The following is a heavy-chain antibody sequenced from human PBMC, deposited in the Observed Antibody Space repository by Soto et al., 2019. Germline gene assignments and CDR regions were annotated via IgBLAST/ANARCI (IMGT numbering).Heavy chain of an antibody. Sequence: GGSLRLSCAASGFSFSDYAMTWVRQAPGKGLEWVSVISESGGSTHYADSVRGRFTISRDNSENTLYLRMNSLRDDDTAVYFCAKRSPYSTCWYSPIFDYWGQGSLVTVSS. D-gene: IGHD6-13*01. J-gene: IGHJ4*02. CDR3: AKRSPYSTCWYSPIFDY. V-gene: IGHV3-23*01. CDR1: GFSFSDYA. CDR2: ISESGGST.